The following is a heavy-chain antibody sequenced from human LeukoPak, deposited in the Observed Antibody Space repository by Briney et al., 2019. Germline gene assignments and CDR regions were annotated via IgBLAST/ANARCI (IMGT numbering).Heavy chain of an antibody. CDR3: ARGLTYYYGSGSNNWFDP. CDR2: IFTSGLT. CDR1: GGSISSSSYY. V-gene: IGHV4-61*02. J-gene: IGHJ5*02. Sequence: SETLSLTCTVSGGSISSSSYYWSWIRQPAGKGLELIWRIFTSGLTNYNPSLKSRVTISLDTSKNQFSLKLSSVTAADTAVYYCARGLTYYYGSGSNNWFDPWGQGTLVTVSS. D-gene: IGHD3-10*01.